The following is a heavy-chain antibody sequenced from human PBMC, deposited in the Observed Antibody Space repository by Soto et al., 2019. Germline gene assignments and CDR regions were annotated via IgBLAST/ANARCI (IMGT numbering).Heavy chain of an antibody. V-gene: IGHV4-4*02. CDR3: ARGSSFRGDFDV. Sequence: HLHESGPGLVKPSGTLSLTCGVSGGSVISSSWWTWVRQSPEKGLEWIGEIYHAGSPNYNPSFQSRINISLDRSKNTFSLRLTSVTAADAAIYYCARGSSFRGDFDVWGQGTTVTVSS. CDR1: GGSVISSSW. J-gene: IGHJ3*01. CDR2: IYHAGSP. D-gene: IGHD2-21*01.